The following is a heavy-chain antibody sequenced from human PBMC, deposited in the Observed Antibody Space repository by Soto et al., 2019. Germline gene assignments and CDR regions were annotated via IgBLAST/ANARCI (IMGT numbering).Heavy chain of an antibody. CDR1: GFTVSSNY. V-gene: IGHV3-53*01. D-gene: IGHD3-16*01. J-gene: IGHJ4*02. CDR3: ERGQGGNTPFDY. Sequence: PGGSLRLSCAASGFTVSSNYMSWVRQAPGKGLEWVSVIFSGGNTYYADSVKGRFTISRDTSKNTLYLQMNTLRADDTAVYYCERGQGGNTPFDYWGQGTPVTVSS. CDR2: IFSGGNT.